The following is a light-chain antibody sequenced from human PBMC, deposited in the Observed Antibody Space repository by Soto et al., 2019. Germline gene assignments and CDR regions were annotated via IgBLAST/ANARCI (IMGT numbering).Light chain of an antibody. CDR3: SSYTSSSTLV. V-gene: IGLV2-14*03. Sequence: QSALTQPASVSGSPGQSITISCTGTSSEVGGYNYVSWFQYHPGKAPKLIIYDVSNRPSGVSNRFSGSKSGNTASLTISGLQAEDEADYYCSSYTSSSTLVFGTGTKVTVL. CDR2: DVS. CDR1: SSEVGGYNY. J-gene: IGLJ1*01.